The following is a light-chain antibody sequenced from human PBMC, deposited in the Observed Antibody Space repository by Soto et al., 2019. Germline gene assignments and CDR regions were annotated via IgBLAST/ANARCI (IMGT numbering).Light chain of an antibody. V-gene: IGLV2-8*01. CDR2: EVS. CDR3: SSYAGSNNVV. CDR1: SRDVGGYNY. J-gene: IGLJ2*01. Sequence: QSALTKPPSASGSPGQSVTISCTGTSRDVGGYNYVSWYQQHPGKAPKLMIYEVSKRPSGVPDRFSGSKSGNTASLTVSGLQAEDEADYYCSSYAGSNNVVFGGGTKVTVL.